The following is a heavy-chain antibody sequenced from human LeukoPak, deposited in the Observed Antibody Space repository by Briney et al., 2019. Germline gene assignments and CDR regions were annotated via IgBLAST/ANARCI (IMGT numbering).Heavy chain of an antibody. CDR1: GYTFTSYG. CDR2: ISAYNGNT. CDR3: ARDSGYSSSWYSANWFDP. J-gene: IGHJ5*02. V-gene: IGHV1-18*01. Sequence: GASVKVSCKASGYTFTSYGISWVRQAPGQGLEWMGWISAYNGNTNCAQKLQGRVTMTTDTSTSTAYMELRSLRSDDTAVYYCARDSGYSSSWYSANWFDPWGQGTLVTVSS. D-gene: IGHD6-13*01.